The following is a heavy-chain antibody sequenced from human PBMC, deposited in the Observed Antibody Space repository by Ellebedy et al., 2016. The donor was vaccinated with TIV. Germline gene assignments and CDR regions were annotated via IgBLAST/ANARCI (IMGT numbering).Heavy chain of an antibody. CDR3: ASQLYDYAFRAFDP. CDR2: FYYTGST. J-gene: IGHJ5*02. CDR1: GGSFSGYY. Sequence: SETLSLTCAVYGGSFSGYYWGWIRQPPGKGLEWIGSFYYTGSTYYNPSLKSRVTISVDTSRNQFSLKLSSVTAADTAVYYCASQLYDYAFRAFDPWGQGTLVTVSS. V-gene: IGHV4-34*01. D-gene: IGHD4/OR15-4a*01.